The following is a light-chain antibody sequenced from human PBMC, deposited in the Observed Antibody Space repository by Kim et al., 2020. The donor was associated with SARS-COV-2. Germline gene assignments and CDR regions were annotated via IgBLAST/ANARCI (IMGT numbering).Light chain of an antibody. V-gene: IGKV1-27*01. CDR3: QKYNSAPPFT. J-gene: IGKJ3*01. Sequence: AVGDRVTITCRASQGISNYLAWYQQKPGKVPKLLIYAASTLQSGVPSRFSGSGSGTDFTLTISSLQPEDVATYYCQKYNSAPPFTFGPGTKVDIK. CDR2: AAS. CDR1: QGISNY.